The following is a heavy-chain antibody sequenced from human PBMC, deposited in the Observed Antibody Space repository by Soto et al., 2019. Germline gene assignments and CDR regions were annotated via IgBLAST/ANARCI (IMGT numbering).Heavy chain of an antibody. J-gene: IGHJ4*02. CDR2: IYYSGST. CDR1: GGSISSSSCY. Sequence: SETLSLTCTVSGGSISSSSCYWGWIRQPPGKGLEWIGSIYYSGSTYYNPSLKSRVTISVDTSKNQFSLKLSSVTAADTAVYYCARGASRTGYCSGGSCVSGLTPPGRYYFDYWGQGTLVTVSS. CDR3: ARGASRTGYCSGGSCVSGLTPPGRYYFDY. V-gene: IGHV4-39*07. D-gene: IGHD2-15*01.